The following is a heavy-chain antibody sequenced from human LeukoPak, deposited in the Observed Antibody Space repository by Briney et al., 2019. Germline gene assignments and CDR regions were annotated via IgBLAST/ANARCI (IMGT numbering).Heavy chain of an antibody. Sequence: GESLKISCHGSGYIFTNYWIGWVRQMRGKGLEWMGIMSPADSFSKYSPSFQGQVTISADNSITTAYLQWGSLKASDTAMYYCARRGSSWSVDYWGQGTLVTVSS. CDR2: MSPADSFS. V-gene: IGHV5-51*01. CDR3: ARRGSSWSVDY. J-gene: IGHJ4*02. D-gene: IGHD6-13*01. CDR1: GYIFTNYW.